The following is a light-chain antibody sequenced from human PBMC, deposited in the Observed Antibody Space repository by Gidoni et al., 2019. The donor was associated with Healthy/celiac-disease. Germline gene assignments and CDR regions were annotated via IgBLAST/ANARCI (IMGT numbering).Light chain of an antibody. CDR1: QSISSW. V-gene: IGKV1-5*03. Sequence: DIQMTQSPSTLSASVGDRVTITCRASQSISSWLAWYQQKPGKAPKLLIYKASSLESGVPSRFSGSGSGTEFTLTISSLQPDDFATYYCQQYNSYPPGRTFGQGTKVEIK. J-gene: IGKJ1*01. CDR2: KAS. CDR3: QQYNSYPPGRT.